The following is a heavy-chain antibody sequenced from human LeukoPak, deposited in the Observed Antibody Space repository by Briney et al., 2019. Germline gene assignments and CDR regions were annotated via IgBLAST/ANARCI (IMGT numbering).Heavy chain of an antibody. V-gene: IGHV3-48*01. D-gene: IGHD3-16*01. Sequence: PGGSLRLSCAASGFTFSSYAMHWVRQAPGKGLEWVSYISSSSSTIYYADSVKGRFTISRDNAKNSLYLQMNSLRAEDTAVYYCARDGGRTFDYWGQGTLVTVSS. CDR1: GFTFSSYA. CDR3: ARDGGRTFDY. CDR2: ISSSSSTI. J-gene: IGHJ4*02.